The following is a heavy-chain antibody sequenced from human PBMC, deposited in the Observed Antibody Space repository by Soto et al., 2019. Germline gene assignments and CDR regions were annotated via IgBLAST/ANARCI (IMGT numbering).Heavy chain of an antibody. D-gene: IGHD6-13*01. J-gene: IGHJ3*02. CDR2: IYYSEST. V-gene: IGHV4-59*01. CDR3: ARDQPPTAGTRSDAFDI. Sequence: PSETLSLTCTVSGGSISSYYWSWIRQPPGKGLEWIGYIYYSESTNYNPSLKSRVTISVDTSKNQFSLKLSSVTAADTAVYYCARDQPPTAGTRSDAFDIWGQGTMVTVSS. CDR1: GGSISSYY.